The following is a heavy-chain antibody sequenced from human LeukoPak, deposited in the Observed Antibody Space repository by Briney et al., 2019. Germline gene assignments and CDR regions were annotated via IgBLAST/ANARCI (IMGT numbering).Heavy chain of an antibody. Sequence: ASVKVSCKASGYTFTNYDINWVRQATGQGLEWMGYMNPNSSNSAYAQKFQGRVTITTDASISTAYMELSGLRSEDTALYYCAREGFDYWGQGTLVTVSS. V-gene: IGHV1-8*03. CDR3: AREGFDY. CDR2: MNPNSSNS. CDR1: GYTFTNYD. J-gene: IGHJ4*02.